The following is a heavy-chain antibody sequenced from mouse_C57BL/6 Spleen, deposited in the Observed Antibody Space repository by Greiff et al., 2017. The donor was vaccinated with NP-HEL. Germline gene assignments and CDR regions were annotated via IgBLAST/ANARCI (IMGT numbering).Heavy chain of an antibody. CDR3: ARSMTTGSMDY. J-gene: IGHJ4*01. Sequence: QVQLQQSGAELARPGASVKMSCKASGYTFTRYGISRVKQRTGQGLEWIGEIYPRSGNTYSNEKFKGKATLTADKSSSTAYMELRSLTSEDSAVYFCARSMTTGSMDYWGQGTSVTVSS. D-gene: IGHD1-1*01. V-gene: IGHV1-81*01. CDR2: IYPRSGNT. CDR1: GYTFTRYG.